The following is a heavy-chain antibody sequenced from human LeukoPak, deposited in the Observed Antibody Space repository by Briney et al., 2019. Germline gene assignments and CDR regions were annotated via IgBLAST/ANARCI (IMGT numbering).Heavy chain of an antibody. CDR1: GGSISSGGYY. V-gene: IGHV4-30-2*01. D-gene: IGHD2-2*01. CDR2: IYHSGST. J-gene: IGHJ4*02. Sequence: SETLSLTCTVSGGSISSGGYYWSWIRQPPGKGLEWIGYIYHSGSTYYNPSLKSRVTISVDRSKNQFSLKLSSVTAADTAVDYCARGDQLRPFDYWGQGTLVTVSS. CDR3: ARGDQLRPFDY.